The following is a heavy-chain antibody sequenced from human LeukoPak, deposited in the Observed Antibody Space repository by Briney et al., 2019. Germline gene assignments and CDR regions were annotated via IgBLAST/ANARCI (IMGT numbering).Heavy chain of an antibody. CDR2: INHSGST. J-gene: IGHJ5*02. CDR3: ARERTSVIPAVIVVAPAGSPSWFAP. D-gene: IGHD2-2*01. CDR1: GGSFSGYY. Sequence: SETLSLTCAVYGGSFSGYYWSWIRQPPGKGLEWIGEINHSGSTNYNPSLKSRVTISVATSKNQFSLKLSSVTAADTAVYYCARERTSVIPAVIVVAPAGSPSWFAPGGGKTVVTFSS. V-gene: IGHV4-34*01.